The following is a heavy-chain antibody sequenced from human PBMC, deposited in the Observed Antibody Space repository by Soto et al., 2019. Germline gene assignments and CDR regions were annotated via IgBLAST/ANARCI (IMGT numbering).Heavy chain of an antibody. V-gene: IGHV3-48*01. Sequence: GSLRLSCAASGFTFSSYSMNWVRQAPGKGLEWVSYISSSSSTIYYADSVKGRFTISRDNAKNSLYLQMNSLRAEDTAVYYCARDSAGITIFGVVIAYFDYWGQGTLVTVST. CDR1: GFTFSSYS. D-gene: IGHD3-3*01. J-gene: IGHJ4*02. CDR3: ARDSAGITIFGVVIAYFDY. CDR2: ISSSSSTI.